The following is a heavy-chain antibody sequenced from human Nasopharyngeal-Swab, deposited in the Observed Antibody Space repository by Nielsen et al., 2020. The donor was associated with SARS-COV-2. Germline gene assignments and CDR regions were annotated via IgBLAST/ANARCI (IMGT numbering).Heavy chain of an antibody. D-gene: IGHD3-10*01. V-gene: IGHV1-69*01. J-gene: IGHJ6*02. CDR2: IIPIFGTA. Sequence: WVRQAPGQGLEWMGGIIPIFGTANYAQKFQGRVTITADESTSTAYMELSSLRSEDTAVYYCARGEVRGVIILHYCYYYGMDVWGQGTTITVSS. CDR3: ARGEVRGVIILHYCYYYGMDV.